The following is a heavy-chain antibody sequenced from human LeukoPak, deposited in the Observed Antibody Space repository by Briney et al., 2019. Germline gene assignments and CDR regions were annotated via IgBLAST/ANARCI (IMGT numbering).Heavy chain of an antibody. CDR2: INHSGST. J-gene: IGHJ5*02. Sequence: PSQTLSLTCTVSGGSISSGGYYWSWIRQPPGKGLEWIGEINHSGSTNYNPSLKSRVTISEDTSKNQFSLKLSSVTAADTAVYYCARFLVGIAAAWGQGTLVTVSS. V-gene: IGHV4-30-2*01. D-gene: IGHD6-13*01. CDR1: GGSISSGGYY. CDR3: ARFLVGIAAA.